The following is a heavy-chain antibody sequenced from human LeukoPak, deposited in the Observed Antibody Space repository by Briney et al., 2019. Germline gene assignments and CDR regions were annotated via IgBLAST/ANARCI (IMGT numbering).Heavy chain of an antibody. J-gene: IGHJ4*02. D-gene: IGHD6-19*01. CDR2: IYSGGTT. V-gene: IGHV3-66*01. CDR1: GFTVRTNY. CDR3: ARGLEQSHGFDS. Sequence: GGSLRHSRAASGFTVRTNYMSWGRQAPGKGLEWVAVIYSGGTTYAAASVKGFTTSSRDNSQTTMYLQMNSLRAEDTAVYYCARGLEQSHGFDSWGQGTLVTVSS.